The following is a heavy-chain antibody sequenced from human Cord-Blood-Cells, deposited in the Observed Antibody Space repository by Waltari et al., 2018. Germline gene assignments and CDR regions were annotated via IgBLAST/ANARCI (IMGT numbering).Heavy chain of an antibody. CDR2: MNPNSGNT. Sequence: QVQLVQSGAEVKKPGASVKVSCKASGYTFTSYDINWVRQATGQGLEWMGWMNPNSGNTGYAQKFQGRVTMTRNTSISTAYMELSSLRSEDTAVYYCARDLSLGIDYDYYYGMDVWGQGTTVTVSS. D-gene: IGHD7-27*01. J-gene: IGHJ6*02. CDR1: GYTFTSYD. V-gene: IGHV1-8*01. CDR3: ARDLSLGIDYDYYYGMDV.